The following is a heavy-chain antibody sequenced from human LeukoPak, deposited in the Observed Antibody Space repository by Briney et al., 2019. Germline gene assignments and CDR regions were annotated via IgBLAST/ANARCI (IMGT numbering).Heavy chain of an antibody. D-gene: IGHD6-6*01. CDR1: GGTFSSYA. Sequence: SVKLSCKASGGTFSSYAISWVRQAPGQGLEWMAGIIPIFGTANYAQTFQGRVTITTDDSTTTPYMQLSSLRSEDTAVYYCGRGASKPYSSSSPNFDYWGQGTLVTVSS. CDR3: GRGASKPYSSSSPNFDY. CDR2: IIPIFGTA. J-gene: IGHJ4*02. V-gene: IGHV1-69*05.